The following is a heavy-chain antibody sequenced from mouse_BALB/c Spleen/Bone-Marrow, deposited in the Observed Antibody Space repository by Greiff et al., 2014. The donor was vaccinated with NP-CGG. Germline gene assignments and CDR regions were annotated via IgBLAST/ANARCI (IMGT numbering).Heavy chain of an antibody. CDR1: GFSLTSYG. V-gene: IGHV2-9*02. D-gene: IGHD4-1*01. J-gene: IGHJ1*01. CDR3: VRVTATDWYFDV. CDR2: IWAGGST. Sequence: VKLVESGPGLVAPSQSLSITCTVSGFSLTSYGVHWVRQPPGKGLEWLGVIWAGGSTNYNSALMSRLSISKDNSKSQVFLKMNRLQTDDTAMYYCVRVTATDWYFDVWGAGTTVTVSS.